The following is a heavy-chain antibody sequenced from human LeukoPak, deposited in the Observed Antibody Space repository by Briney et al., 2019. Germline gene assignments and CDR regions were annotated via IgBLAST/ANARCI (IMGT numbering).Heavy chain of an antibody. J-gene: IGHJ5*02. D-gene: IGHD4-23*01. V-gene: IGHV3-23*01. CDR3: AKGAPTTVVTRLGGGNWFDP. CDR1: GFTFSSYA. Sequence: GGSLRLSCAASGFTFSSYAMSWVRQAPGNGLEWVSAISGSGGSTYYADSVKGRFTISRDNSKNTLYLQMNSLRAEDTAVYYCAKGAPTTVVTRLGGGNWFDPWGQGTLVTVSS. CDR2: ISGSGGST.